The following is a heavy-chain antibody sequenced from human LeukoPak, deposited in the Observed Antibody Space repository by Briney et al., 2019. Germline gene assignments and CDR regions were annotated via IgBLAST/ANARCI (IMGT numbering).Heavy chain of an antibody. D-gene: IGHD2-2*01. J-gene: IGHJ4*02. Sequence: GGSLRLSCAASGFTFSSYAMHWVRQAPGKGLEYVSAISSNGGSTYYANSVKGRFTISRDNSKNTLYLQMGSLRAEDMAVYYCAKDRSYQLLSGPDYWGQGTLVTVSS. CDR2: ISSNGGST. V-gene: IGHV3-64*01. CDR3: AKDRSYQLLSGPDY. CDR1: GFTFSSYA.